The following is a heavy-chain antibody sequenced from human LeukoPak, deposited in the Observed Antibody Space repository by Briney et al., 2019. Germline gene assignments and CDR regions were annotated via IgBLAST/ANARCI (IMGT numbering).Heavy chain of an antibody. V-gene: IGHV4-4*07. D-gene: IGHD5-18*01. CDR1: GGSISSYY. CDR3: ARHGYTASHFFLDY. CDR2: IYTTGHA. J-gene: IGHJ4*02. Sequence: NPSETLSLTCSVSGGSISSYYWSWIRQPAGRGLEWIGRIYTTGHADYDPSLQSRVTMSVDTSQKQFSLNLKSVTAADTATYFCARHGYTASHFFLDYWSQGTPVTVSS.